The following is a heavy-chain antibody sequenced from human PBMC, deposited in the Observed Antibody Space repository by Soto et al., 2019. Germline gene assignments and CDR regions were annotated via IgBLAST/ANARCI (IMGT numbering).Heavy chain of an antibody. CDR3: AHSCTDLTHAMDV. CDR2: IYWDDDK. Sequence: QITLKESGPTLVKPTQTLTLTCAFSGLSLTTNGLSVGWVRQPPGKALEWLALIYWDDDKRYSPSLKSRLTITRDTSKNPGVLTMTNMDPVDTATYYCAHSCTDLTHAMDVWGQGTTVSVSS. D-gene: IGHD2-8*01. V-gene: IGHV2-5*02. J-gene: IGHJ6*02. CDR1: GLSLTTNGLS.